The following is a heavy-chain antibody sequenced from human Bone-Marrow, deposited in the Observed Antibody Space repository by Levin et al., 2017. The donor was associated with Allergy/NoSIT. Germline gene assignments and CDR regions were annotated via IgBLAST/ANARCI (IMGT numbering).Heavy chain of an antibody. V-gene: IGHV4-39*07. D-gene: IGHD6-13*01. CDR2: IYYSGST. CDR1: GGSISSSSYY. Sequence: SQTLSLTCTVSGGSISSSSYYWGWIRQPPGKGLEWIGSIYYSGSTYYNPSLKSRVTISVDTSKNQFSLKLSSVTAADTAVYYCARDANRSASWYNYYYYYYGMDVWGQGTTVTVSS. J-gene: IGHJ6*02. CDR3: ARDANRSASWYNYYYYYYGMDV.